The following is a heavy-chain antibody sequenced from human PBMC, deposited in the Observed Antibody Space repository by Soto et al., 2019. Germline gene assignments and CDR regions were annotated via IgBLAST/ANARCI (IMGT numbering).Heavy chain of an antibody. J-gene: IGHJ6*03. V-gene: IGHV1-8*01. Sequence: ASVKVSCKASGYTFTSYDINWVRQATGQGLEWMGWMNPNSGNTGYAQKFQGRVTMTRNTSISTAYMELSSLRSEDTAVYYCARGGDISIVGVVYYMYVSGQGTTVPGAS. D-gene: IGHD3-3*01. CDR3: ARGGDISIVGVVYYMYV. CDR1: GYTFTSYD. CDR2: MNPNSGNT.